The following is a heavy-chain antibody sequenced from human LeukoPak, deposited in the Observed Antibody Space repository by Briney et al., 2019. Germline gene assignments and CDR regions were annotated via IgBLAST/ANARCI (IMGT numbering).Heavy chain of an antibody. D-gene: IGHD6-13*01. J-gene: IGHJ3*02. Sequence: QASXXXXEWVXRIRPKTDGYATAYAASVKGRFTISRDDSKDTAYLQMNSLTTEDTAVYYCTRLTSSTWSDAFDIWGQGTMVTVSS. CDR3: TRLTSSTWSDAFDI. CDR2: IRPKTDGYAT. V-gene: IGHV3-73*01.